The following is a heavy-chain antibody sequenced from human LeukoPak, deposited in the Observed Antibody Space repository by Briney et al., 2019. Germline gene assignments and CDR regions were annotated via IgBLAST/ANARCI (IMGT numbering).Heavy chain of an antibody. CDR2: IYFSGST. CDR3: ARHGPYLGRLGWFDP. V-gene: IGHV4-59*01. CDR1: GGSLSSYY. D-gene: IGHD1-26*01. J-gene: IGHJ5*02. Sequence: SETLSLTCTVSGGSLSSYYWSWIRQPPGKGLEWIGYIYFSGSTNYNPSLKSRVAMSVDTSKNQFSLKLSSLTAADTAVYYCARHGPYLGRLGWFDPWGQGTLVTGSS.